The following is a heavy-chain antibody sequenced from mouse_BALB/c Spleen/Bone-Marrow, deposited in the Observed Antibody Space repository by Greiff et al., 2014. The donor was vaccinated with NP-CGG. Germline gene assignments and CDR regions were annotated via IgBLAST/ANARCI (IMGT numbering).Heavy chain of an antibody. CDR3: AREGYYGLDY. J-gene: IGHJ2*01. V-gene: IGHV1-54*03. D-gene: IGHD2-1*01. Sequence: QVQLKESGAKLVRPGTSVKVSCRASGYAFTNYSIEWFKQRPGQGLEWIGVINPGSGGTNFNEKFRGKATLTADKSSSTAYMQFNSLTSDDSAVYFCAREGYYGLDYWGQGTTLTVSS. CDR1: GYAFTNYS. CDR2: INPGSGGT.